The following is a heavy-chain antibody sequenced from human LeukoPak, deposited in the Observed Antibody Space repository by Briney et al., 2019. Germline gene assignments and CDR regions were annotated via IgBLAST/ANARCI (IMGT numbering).Heavy chain of an antibody. J-gene: IGHJ4*02. CDR1: GFTFSSYW. CDR2: INKDGGEK. D-gene: IGHD3-10*01. V-gene: IGHV3-7*03. CDR3: AKATLWFGELFPDTFDY. Sequence: GGSLRLSCAASGFTFSSYWMSWVRQALGKGLEWVANINKDGGEKYYVDSVKGRFTISRDNAKNSLYLQMNSLRAEDTALYYCAKATLWFGELFPDTFDYWGQGTLVTVSS.